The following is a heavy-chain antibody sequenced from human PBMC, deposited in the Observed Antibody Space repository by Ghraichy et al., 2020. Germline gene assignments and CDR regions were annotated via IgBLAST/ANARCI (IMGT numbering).Heavy chain of an antibody. D-gene: IGHD3-3*01. CDR1: GFTVSSNY. V-gene: IGHV3-66*02. J-gene: IGHJ6*02. CDR2: IYSGGST. CDR3: ARERVYYDFWSGYYTPYYYYGMDV. Sequence: GGSLRLSCAASGFTVSSNYMSWVRQAPGKGLEWVSVIYSGGSTYYADSVKGRFTISRDNSKNTLYLQMNSLRAEDTAVYYCARERVYYDFWSGYYTPYYYYGMDVWGQGTTVTVSS.